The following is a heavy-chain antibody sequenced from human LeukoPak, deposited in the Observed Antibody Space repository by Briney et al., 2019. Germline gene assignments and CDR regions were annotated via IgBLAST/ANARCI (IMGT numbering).Heavy chain of an antibody. Sequence: PGGSLRLSCAASGFTFSSYGMHWVRQAPGKGLEWVAVIWYDGSKKYYLDSVKGRFTISRDNSKNMLYLQMNSLRVEDTAVYYCAKRTSGSSWYSSDYWGQGTLVTVSS. D-gene: IGHD6-13*01. CDR2: IWYDGSKK. V-gene: IGHV3-33*06. J-gene: IGHJ4*02. CDR3: AKRTSGSSWYSSDY. CDR1: GFTFSSYG.